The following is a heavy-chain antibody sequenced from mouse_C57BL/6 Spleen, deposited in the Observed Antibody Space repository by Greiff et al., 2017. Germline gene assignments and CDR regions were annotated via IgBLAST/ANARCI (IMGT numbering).Heavy chain of an antibody. V-gene: IGHV5-16*01. CDR2: INYDGSST. J-gene: IGHJ4*01. D-gene: IGHD2-1*01. Sequence: EVHLVESEGGLVQPGSSMKLSCTASGFTFSDYYMAWVRQVPEKGLEWVANINYDGSSTYYLDSLKSRFIISRDNAKNILYLQMSSLKSEDTATYYCARDYGNYGYAMDYWGQGTSVTVSS. CDR1: GFTFSDYY. CDR3: ARDYGNYGYAMDY.